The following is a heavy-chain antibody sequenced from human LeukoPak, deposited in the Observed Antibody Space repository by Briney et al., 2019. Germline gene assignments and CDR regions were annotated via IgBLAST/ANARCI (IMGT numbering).Heavy chain of an antibody. CDR2: IYYSGST. J-gene: IGHJ6*02. D-gene: IGHD3-10*01. CDR1: GGSISSYY. V-gene: IGHV4-59*12. Sequence: PSETLSLTCSVSGGSISSYYWSWIRQPPGKGLEWIGYIYYSGSTYYNPALKSRVTISIDTSKNQFSLKLNSVTAADTAVYYCARDHSYYFGSETSTLDVWGQGTAVTVSS. CDR3: ARDHSYYFGSETSTLDV.